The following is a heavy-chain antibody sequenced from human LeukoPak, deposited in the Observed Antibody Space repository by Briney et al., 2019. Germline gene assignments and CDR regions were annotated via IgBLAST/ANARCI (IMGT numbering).Heavy chain of an antibody. V-gene: IGHV3-74*01. CDR3: VREPQAEYYFDY. CDR1: GYNFSRYW. CDR2: INSDGSST. Sequence: GGSLRLSCAASGYNFSRYWIYWVRQAPGKGLVWVSRINSDGSSTTYADSVKGRFTISRDNAKNTLYLQMNSLRAEDTAVYYCVREPQAEYYFDYWGQGTLVTVSS. J-gene: IGHJ4*02. D-gene: IGHD1-14*01.